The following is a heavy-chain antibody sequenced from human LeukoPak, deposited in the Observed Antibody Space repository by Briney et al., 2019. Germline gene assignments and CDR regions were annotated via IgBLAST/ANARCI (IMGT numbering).Heavy chain of an antibody. CDR3: AKDLQRVALPFDP. Sequence: GGSLRLSCAASGFTFSSYEMNWVRQAPGKGLEWVSYISSSGSTIYYADSVKGRFTISRDNSKNTLYLQMNSLRAEDTAVYYCAKDLQRVALPFDPWGQGTLVTVSS. V-gene: IGHV3-48*03. D-gene: IGHD2-15*01. CDR2: ISSSGSTI. CDR1: GFTFSSYE. J-gene: IGHJ5*02.